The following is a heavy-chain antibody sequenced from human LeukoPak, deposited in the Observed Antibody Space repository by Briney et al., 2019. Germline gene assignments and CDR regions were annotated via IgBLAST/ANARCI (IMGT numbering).Heavy chain of an antibody. V-gene: IGHV1-18*04. D-gene: IGHD3-10*01. J-gene: IGHJ3*02. CDR2: ISAYNGNT. CDR3: ARAGLLWFGGAFDI. Sequence: ASVKVSCKASGYTFTSYVISWVRQAPGQGLEGMGWISAYNGNTNYAQKLQGRVTMTTDTSTSTAYMELRSLRSDDTAVYYCARAGLLWFGGAFDIWGQGTMVTVSS. CDR1: GYTFTSYV.